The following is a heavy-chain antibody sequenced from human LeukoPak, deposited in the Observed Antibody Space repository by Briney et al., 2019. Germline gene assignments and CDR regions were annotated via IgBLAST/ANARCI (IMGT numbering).Heavy chain of an antibody. CDR2: IGSISSAI. CDR3: ARHAPTSSAFDY. Sequence: PGGPLRLSCAASGFTSSSYSMTWVRQAPGKGLEWVAYIGSISSAIYDADSVKGLFTIFRDNAKNSLYLQVNSLRAEETAVYYCARHAPTSSAFDYWGQGTLVTVSS. CDR1: GFTSSSYS. J-gene: IGHJ4*02. D-gene: IGHD6-19*01. V-gene: IGHV3-48*04.